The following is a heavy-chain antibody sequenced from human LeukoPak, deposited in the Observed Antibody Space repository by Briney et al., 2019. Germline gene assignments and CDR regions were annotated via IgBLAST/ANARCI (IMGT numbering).Heavy chain of an antibody. CDR2: VDPEDGET. J-gene: IGHJ4*02. CDR1: GYTFTDYY. D-gene: IGHD2/OR15-2a*01. CDR3: ATNHDYFGFPPFDY. V-gene: IGHV1-69-2*01. Sequence: ASVKVSCKVSGYTFTDYYMHWVQQAPGKGLEWMGLVDPEDGETIYAEKFQGRVTITADTSTDTAYMELSSLRSVDTAVYYCATNHDYFGFPPFDYWGQGTLVTVSS.